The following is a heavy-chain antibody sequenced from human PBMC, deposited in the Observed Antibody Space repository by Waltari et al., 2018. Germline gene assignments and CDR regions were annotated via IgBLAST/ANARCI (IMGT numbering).Heavy chain of an antibody. CDR2: ITKSGETT. V-gene: IGHV3-23*01. Sequence: EVQLLESGGGLVQPGGSLRVSCAASGFSFSSYDRCWVRQAPGKGLAGFAYITKSGETTMDADCVRVRFTVPQDNSKNTLYLHMNSLRAEDTATYYGAKDSVHSSGCYWYYWGQGTVVTVSS. D-gene: IGHD3-22*01. J-gene: IGHJ4*02. CDR3: AKDSVHSSGCYWYY. CDR1: GFSFSSYD.